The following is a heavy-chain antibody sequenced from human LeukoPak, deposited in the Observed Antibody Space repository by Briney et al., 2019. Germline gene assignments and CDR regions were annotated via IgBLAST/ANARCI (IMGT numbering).Heavy chain of an antibody. D-gene: IGHD1-26*01. CDR1: GYNFAYFD. V-gene: IGHV1-8*01. Sequence: ASVKVSCKASGYNFAYFDIYWVRQASGQGLEWMGYINPESGDTGYAPRFQGRVSITRETAISTAFLEINSLRSEDTAIYYCERGMGWGDRWGRGTLVTVSS. CDR2: INPESGDT. J-gene: IGHJ4*02. CDR3: ERGMGWGDR.